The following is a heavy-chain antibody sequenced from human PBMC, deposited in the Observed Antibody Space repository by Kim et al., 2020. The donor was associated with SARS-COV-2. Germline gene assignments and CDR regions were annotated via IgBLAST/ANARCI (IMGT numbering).Heavy chain of an antibody. CDR3: ARTSDYYDSSGYYGLGDY. Sequence: SETLSLTCTVSGGSISSSSYYWGWIRQPPGKGLEWIGSIYYSGSTYYNPSLKSRVTISVDTSKNQFSLKLSSVTAADTAVYYCARTSDYYDSSGYYGLGDYWGQGTLVTVSS. CDR2: IYYSGST. D-gene: IGHD3-22*01. J-gene: IGHJ4*02. V-gene: IGHV4-39*01. CDR1: GGSISSSSYY.